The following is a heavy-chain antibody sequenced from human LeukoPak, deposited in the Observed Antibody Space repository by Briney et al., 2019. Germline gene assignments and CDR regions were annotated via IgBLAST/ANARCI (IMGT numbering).Heavy chain of an antibody. CDR3: ARDHHDYGDPYYYYYGMDV. V-gene: IGHV4-59*01. J-gene: IGHJ6*02. CDR2: IYYSGST. D-gene: IGHD4-17*01. CDR1: GGSISSYY. Sequence: SETLFLTCTVSGGSISSYYWSWIRQPPGKGLEWIGYIYYSGSTNYNPSLKSRVTISVDTSKNQFSLKLSSVTAADTAVYYCARDHHDYGDPYYYYYGMDVWGQGTTVTVSS.